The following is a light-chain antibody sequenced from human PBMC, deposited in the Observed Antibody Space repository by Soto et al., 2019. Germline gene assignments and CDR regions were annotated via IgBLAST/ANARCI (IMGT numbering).Light chain of an antibody. J-gene: IGKJ3*01. CDR2: AAS. Sequence: DIQMIQSLSSLSASVGDRVTITCRASQGNSNYLAWYQQKPGKVPKLLIYAASTLQSGVPSRFSGSGSGTDFTLTISSLQPEDVATYYSQKYNSAPLTFGPGTKVDIK. CDR1: QGNSNY. V-gene: IGKV1-27*01. CDR3: QKYNSAPLT.